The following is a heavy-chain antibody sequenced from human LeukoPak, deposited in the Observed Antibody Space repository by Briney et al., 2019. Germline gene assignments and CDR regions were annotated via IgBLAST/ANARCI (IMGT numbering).Heavy chain of an antibody. Sequence: GSSVKVSCKASGGTFSDYAYNWVRQAPGQGLEWMGWISAYNGNTNYAQKLQGRVTMTTDTSTSTAYMELRSLRSDDTAVYYCARVVAAAGGDWFDPWGQGTLVTVSS. J-gene: IGHJ5*02. CDR2: ISAYNGNT. CDR1: GGTFSDYA. V-gene: IGHV1-18*01. CDR3: ARVVAAAGGDWFDP. D-gene: IGHD6-13*01.